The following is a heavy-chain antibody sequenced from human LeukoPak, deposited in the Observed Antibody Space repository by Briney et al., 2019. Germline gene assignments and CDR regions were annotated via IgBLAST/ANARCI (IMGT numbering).Heavy chain of an antibody. CDR3: ARGRHEETTFRDYYYGLDV. J-gene: IGHJ6*02. CDR2: IHNSGRT. V-gene: IGHV4-4*08. Sequence: NPSETLSLTCSVSGGSVSSYYWSWIRQSPGKGLEWIGYIHNSGRTNYNPSLKSRVTGFVDTSKNQVSLRLSSVTAADTAVYYCARGRHEETTFRDYYYGLDVWGQGTTVTVSS. CDR1: GGSVSSYY. D-gene: IGHD4-11*01.